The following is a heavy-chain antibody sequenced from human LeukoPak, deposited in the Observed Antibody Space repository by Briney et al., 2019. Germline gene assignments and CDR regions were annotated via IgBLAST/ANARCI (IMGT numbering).Heavy chain of an antibody. CDR1: NYSISRGYH. CDR3: AVVPVVPAVQIDY. J-gene: IGHJ4*02. CDR2: IYSSGST. Sequence: SETLSLTCAVSNYSISRGYHWGWIRQPPGKGLQWIGIIYSSGSTYYNPSLKSRVTISVDTSKNQFSLKLSSVTAADTAVYYCAVVPVVPAVQIDYWGQGTLVTVSS. V-gene: IGHV4-38-2*01. D-gene: IGHD2-2*01.